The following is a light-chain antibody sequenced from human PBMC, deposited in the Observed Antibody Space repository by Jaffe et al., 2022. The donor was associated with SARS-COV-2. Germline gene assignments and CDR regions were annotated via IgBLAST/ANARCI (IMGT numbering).Light chain of an antibody. CDR3: GTWDSSLSAVV. CDR2: ENN. CDR1: SPNIANNY. Sequence: QSVLTQPPSVSAAPGQKVTISCSGSSPNIANNYVSWHQQLPGTAPKLLIYENNKRPSGIPDRFSGSKSGTSATLGITGLQTGDEADYYCGTWDSSLSAVVFGGGTKLTVL. V-gene: IGLV1-51*02. J-gene: IGLJ2*01.